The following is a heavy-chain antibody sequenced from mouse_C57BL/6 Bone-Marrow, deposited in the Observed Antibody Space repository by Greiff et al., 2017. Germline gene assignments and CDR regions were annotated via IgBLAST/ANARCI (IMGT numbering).Heavy chain of an antibody. CDR1: GFNIKDVY. CDR3: TTFPLITTVVATDYFDY. J-gene: IGHJ2*01. Sequence: VQLQQSGAELVRPGASVKLSCTASGFNIKDVYMHWVKQRPEQGLEWIGWFDPENGDTEYASKFQGKATITADTSSNKAYLQLSSLTSEHTAVYYCTTFPLITTVVATDYFDYWGQGTTLTVAS. V-gene: IGHV14-4*01. D-gene: IGHD1-1*01. CDR2: FDPENGDT.